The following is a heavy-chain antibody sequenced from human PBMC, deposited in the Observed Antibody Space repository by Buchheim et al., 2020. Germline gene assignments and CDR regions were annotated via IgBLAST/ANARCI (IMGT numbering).Heavy chain of an antibody. Sequence: QVQLVQSGAEVKKPGASVKVSCKASGYTFTSYDINWVRQATGQGLEWMGWMNPNSGNTGYAQKFQGRVTMTRNTSISTAYMELSSLRSEDTAVYYCARVPYDFWSGYSYYYYYYYMDVWGKGTT. CDR2: MNPNSGNT. D-gene: IGHD3-3*01. CDR1: GYTFTSYD. V-gene: IGHV1-8*01. J-gene: IGHJ6*03. CDR3: ARVPYDFWSGYSYYYYYYYMDV.